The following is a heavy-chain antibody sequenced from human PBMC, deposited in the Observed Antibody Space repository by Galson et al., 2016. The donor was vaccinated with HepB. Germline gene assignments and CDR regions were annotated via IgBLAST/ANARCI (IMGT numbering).Heavy chain of an antibody. Sequence: SLRLSCAASGFSFSLNTVHWVRQLPGKGLEWVALISYTGSNEIYADSVKGRFQVSRDNSKNTLYLQMNNLRGEDTAVYYCARSFRDFVFEGSLYGLDVWGQGTTVIVSS. CDR2: ISYTGSNE. D-gene: IGHD3-10*01. V-gene: IGHV3-30*04. J-gene: IGHJ6*02. CDR3: ARSFRDFVFEGSLYGLDV. CDR1: GFSFSLNT.